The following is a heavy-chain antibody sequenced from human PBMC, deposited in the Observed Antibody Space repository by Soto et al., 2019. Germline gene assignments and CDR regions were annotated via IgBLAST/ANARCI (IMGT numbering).Heavy chain of an antibody. V-gene: IGHV4-31*03. J-gene: IGHJ4*02. CDR3: ARLDARGYFSVLTDF. Sequence: TLSLTFSVSGGAITSGGHYWGWIRQYPGKGLEWIGHIYDSGNMSFYNPSLKSRVTISADTSRNPFSLSLSSLTAADTAVYYCARLDARGYFSVLTDFWGQGILVTVSS. CDR1: GGAITSGGHY. D-gene: IGHD3-10*02. CDR2: IYDSGNMS.